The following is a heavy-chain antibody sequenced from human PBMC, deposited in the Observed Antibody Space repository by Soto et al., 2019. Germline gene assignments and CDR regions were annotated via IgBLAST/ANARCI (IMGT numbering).Heavy chain of an antibody. V-gene: IGHV4-31*03. D-gene: IGHD4-17*01. Sequence: SETLSLTCTLSGVSITSGAYYWTWVRQHPGKGLEWIGYIYYNGNTYFSPSLKSRLTISIDTSKNQFSLKLSSVTAADTAMYYGARARLRAVYAFDFWGQGTMVTVSS. CDR3: ARARLRAVYAFDF. CDR1: GVSITSGAYY. J-gene: IGHJ3*01. CDR2: IYYNGNT.